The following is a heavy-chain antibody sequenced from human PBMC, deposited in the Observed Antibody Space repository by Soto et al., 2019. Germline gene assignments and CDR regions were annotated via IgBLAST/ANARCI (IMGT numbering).Heavy chain of an antibody. CDR1: GGSISSSSYY. V-gene: IGHV4-39*01. J-gene: IGHJ3*02. Sequence: SETLSLTCTVSGGSISSSSYYWGWIRQPPGKGLKWIGSIYYSGSTYYNPSLKSRVTISVDTSKNQFSLKLSSVTATDTAVYYCARHPGPIDSDAFDIWGQGTMVTVSS. D-gene: IGHD3-16*02. CDR2: IYYSGST. CDR3: ARHPGPIDSDAFDI.